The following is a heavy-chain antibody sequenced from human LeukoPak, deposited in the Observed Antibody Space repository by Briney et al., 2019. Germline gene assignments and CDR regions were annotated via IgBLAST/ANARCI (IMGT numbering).Heavy chain of an antibody. CDR1: GYTLTELS. V-gene: IGHV1-24*01. CDR2: FDPEDGET. CDR3: ARDSRPYSSGRDDAFDI. J-gene: IGHJ3*02. Sequence: ASVKVSCKVSGYTLTELSTHWVRQAPGKGLEWMGGFDPEDGETVYAQKLQGRVTMTTDTSTSTAYMELRSLRSDDTAVYYCARDSRPYSSGRDDAFDIWGQGTMVTVSS. D-gene: IGHD6-19*01.